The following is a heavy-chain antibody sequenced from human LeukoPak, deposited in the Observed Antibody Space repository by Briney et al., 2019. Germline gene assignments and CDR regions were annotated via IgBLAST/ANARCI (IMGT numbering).Heavy chain of an antibody. D-gene: IGHD3-9*01. CDR3: ARDLNILTGYYYDAFDI. Sequence: GGSLRLSCATSGFTFSSYWMSWVRQAPGKGLEWVANIKQDGSEKYYVDSVKGRFTISRDNAKNSLYLQMNSLRAEDTAVYYCARDLNILTGYYYDAFDIWGQGTMVTVSS. V-gene: IGHV3-7*01. CDR2: IKQDGSEK. J-gene: IGHJ3*02. CDR1: GFTFSSYW.